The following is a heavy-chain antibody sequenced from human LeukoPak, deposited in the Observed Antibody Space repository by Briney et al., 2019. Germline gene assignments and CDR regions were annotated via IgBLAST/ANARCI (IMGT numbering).Heavy chain of an antibody. CDR2: MHQSGSEI. J-gene: IGHJ4*02. D-gene: IGHD3-16*01. CDR1: GFTFSNYW. Sequence: GGSLRLSCVASGFTFSNYWMSWVCQAPGKGLEWVANMHQSGSEIYYVDSVKGRFTISRDNAKNSVYLQMNSLRAEDTAVYYCAREGDYDYIWGSFYWGQGTLVTVSS. CDR3: AREGDYDYIWGSFY. V-gene: IGHV3-7*01.